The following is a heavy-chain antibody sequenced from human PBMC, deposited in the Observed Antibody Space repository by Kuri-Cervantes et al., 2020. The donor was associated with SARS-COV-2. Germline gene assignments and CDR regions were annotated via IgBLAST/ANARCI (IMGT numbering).Heavy chain of an antibody. V-gene: IGHV1-24*01. CDR2: FDPEDGET. J-gene: IGHJ4*02. D-gene: IGHD3-10*01. CDR3: ATGLLWFRELLGGDDY. Sequence: ASVKVSCKASGYTFAGYYMHWVRQAPGKGLEWMGGFDPEDGETIYAQKFQGRVTMTEDTSTDTAYMELSSLRSEDTAVYYCATGLLWFRELLGGDDYWGQGTLVTVSS. CDR1: GYTFAGYY.